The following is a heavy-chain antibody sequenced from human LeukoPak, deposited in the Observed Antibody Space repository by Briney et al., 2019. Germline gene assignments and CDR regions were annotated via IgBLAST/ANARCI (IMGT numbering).Heavy chain of an antibody. V-gene: IGHV3-74*01. CDR1: GFTFSSYW. J-gene: IGHJ1*01. CDR3: ARPTAATSLSSSFQH. Sequence: QPGGSLRLSCAASGFTFSSYWMHWVRQAPGKGLVSVSRINTDGSSRTYADSVKGRFTISRDNAKNTLHLEMNSLRAEDTAVYYCARPTAATSLSSSFQHWGQGTLVTVSS. D-gene: IGHD6-6*01. CDR2: INTDGSSR.